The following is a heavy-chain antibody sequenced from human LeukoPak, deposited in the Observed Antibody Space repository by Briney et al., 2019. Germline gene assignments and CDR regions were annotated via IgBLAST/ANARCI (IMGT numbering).Heavy chain of an antibody. CDR2: IYYSGST. Sequence: SETLSLTCTVSGGSISSSSYYWGWLRQPPGKGLEWIGSIYYSGSTYYNPSLKSRVTITVDTSKNQFSLKLSSVTAADTAVYYCARALSQYYYDSSGYYYWGQGTLVTVSS. D-gene: IGHD3-22*01. V-gene: IGHV4-39*07. CDR1: GGSISSSSYY. CDR3: ARALSQYYYDSSGYYY. J-gene: IGHJ4*02.